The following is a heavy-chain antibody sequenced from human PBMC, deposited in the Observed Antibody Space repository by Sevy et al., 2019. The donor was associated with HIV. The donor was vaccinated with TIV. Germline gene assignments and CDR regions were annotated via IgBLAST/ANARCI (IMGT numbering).Heavy chain of an antibody. CDR2: ISSHSSYI. V-gene: IGHV3-21*01. CDR3: ARGDYYGSLYYFDY. Sequence: GGSLRLSCAASGFTFNYYFMNWVRQAPGKWLEWVSYISSHSSYIHYADSVKGRFTISRDNAKNSLFLQMDSLRADDTAVYYCARGDYYGSLYYFDYWGQGALVTVSS. D-gene: IGHD3-10*01. J-gene: IGHJ4*02. CDR1: GFTFNYYF.